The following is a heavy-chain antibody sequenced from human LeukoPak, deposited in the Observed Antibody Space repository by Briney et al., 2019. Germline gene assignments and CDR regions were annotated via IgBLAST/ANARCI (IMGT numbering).Heavy chain of an antibody. J-gene: IGHJ4*02. CDR1: GYTFTSYG. CDR2: IIPMFATA. CDR3: ARERHEYGSFDY. Sequence: ASVKVSCKASGYTFTSYGISWVRQAPGQGLEWMGGIIPMFATANYAQKFQGRVTITAHKSTNTAYMDLSSLRSEDTAVYYCARERHEYGSFDYWGQGTLVTVSS. V-gene: IGHV1-69*06. D-gene: IGHD4-17*01.